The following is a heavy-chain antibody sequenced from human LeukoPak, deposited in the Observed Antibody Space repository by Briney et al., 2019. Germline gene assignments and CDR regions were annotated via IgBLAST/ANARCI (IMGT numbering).Heavy chain of an antibody. Sequence: TSETLSLTCAVYGGSFSGYYWSWIRQPPGKGLEWIGEINHSGSTNYNPSLKSRVTISVDTSKNQFSLKLSSVTAADTAVYYCARDQYPSRIAAAGTGWFDPWGQGTLVTVSS. V-gene: IGHV4-34*01. D-gene: IGHD6-13*01. CDR2: INHSGST. CDR1: GGSFSGYY. CDR3: ARDQYPSRIAAAGTGWFDP. J-gene: IGHJ5*02.